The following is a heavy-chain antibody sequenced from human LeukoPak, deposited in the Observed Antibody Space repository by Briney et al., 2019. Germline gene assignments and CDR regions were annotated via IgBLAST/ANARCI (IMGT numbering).Heavy chain of an antibody. V-gene: IGHV3-30*02. J-gene: IGHJ4*01. CDR3: AKGRDGYSPFDY. Sequence: GGSLRLSCAASGFTFSSYGMHWVRQAPGKGLEWVAFLWHDGNNKNYADSVKGRFTISRDNSKNTPYLQMNSLRPDDTAVYYCAKGRDGYSPFDYWGQGTLVTVSS. CDR1: GFTFSSYG. CDR2: LWHDGNNK. D-gene: IGHD5-24*01.